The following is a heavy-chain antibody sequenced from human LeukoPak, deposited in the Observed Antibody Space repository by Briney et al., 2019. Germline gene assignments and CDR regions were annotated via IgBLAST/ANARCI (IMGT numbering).Heavy chain of an antibody. D-gene: IGHD2-21*02. CDR3: VRTPPKGDIDY. CDR1: GYTFTSYD. Sequence: ASVKVSCKASGYTFTSYDFNWVRQATGQGLEWMGWMSPNSGNTGYAQKFQGRVTMTRNTSMSTAYMELSSLRSEDTAVYYCVRTPPKGDIDYWGQGTLVTVSS. J-gene: IGHJ4*02. V-gene: IGHV1-8*01. CDR2: MSPNSGNT.